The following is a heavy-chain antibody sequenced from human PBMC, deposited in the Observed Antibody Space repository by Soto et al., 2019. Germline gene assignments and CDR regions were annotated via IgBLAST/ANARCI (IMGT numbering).Heavy chain of an antibody. CDR2: FDPEDGET. CDR3: ATYSSSIGYYYYGMDV. D-gene: IGHD6-6*01. Sequence: GASVKVSCKVSGYTLTELSMHWVRQAPGKGLEWMGGFDPEDGETIYAQKFQGRVTMTEDTSTDTAYMELSSLRSEDTAVYYCATYSSSIGYYYYGMDVWGQGTTVTVSS. CDR1: GYTLTELS. J-gene: IGHJ6*02. V-gene: IGHV1-24*01.